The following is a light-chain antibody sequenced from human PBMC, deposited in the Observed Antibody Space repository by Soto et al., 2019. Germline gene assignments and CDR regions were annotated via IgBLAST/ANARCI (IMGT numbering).Light chain of an antibody. CDR3: QQHTHWPLVT. V-gene: IGKV3-11*01. CDR2: DAS. Sequence: EIVLTQSPATLSLSPGERATLSCRASQSVSSYLAWYQQKPGQAPRLLIYDASNRATGIPARFSGSGSGTDFTLTISSLEPEDFAVYYCQQHTHWPLVTFGQGTRLEIK. J-gene: IGKJ5*01. CDR1: QSVSSY.